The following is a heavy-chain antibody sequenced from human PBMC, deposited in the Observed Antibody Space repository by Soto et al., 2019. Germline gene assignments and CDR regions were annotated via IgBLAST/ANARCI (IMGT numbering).Heavy chain of an antibody. V-gene: IGHV1-3*01. CDR3: ARAISGYVT. CDR1: GITSSTYA. Sequence: QVHLVQSGAEVKHPGASVRVSCKASGITSSTYAIHWVRQAPGQGLEWMGWINAGEGYTRYSQDFQGRVTLTTVTSASTTYMDLSKLTFEDTGVYYCARAISGYVTWGQGTQVTVSS. J-gene: IGHJ5*02. CDR2: INAGEGYT. D-gene: IGHD6-25*01.